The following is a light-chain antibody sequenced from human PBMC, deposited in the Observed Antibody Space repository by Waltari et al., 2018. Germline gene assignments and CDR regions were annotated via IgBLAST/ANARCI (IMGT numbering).Light chain of an antibody. CDR3: QTGGHGTWV. J-gene: IGLJ3*02. CDR2: VNSDGSH. V-gene: IGLV4-69*01. CDR1: SGHSSNV. Sequence: QLVLTQSPSASASLGASVKLTCTLSSGHSSNVIAWLQQRPEKGPRYLMKVNSDGSHSKGDEIPDRFSGSSSGAERYLTIANLQSEDEADYFGQTGGHGTWVFGGGTTLTVL.